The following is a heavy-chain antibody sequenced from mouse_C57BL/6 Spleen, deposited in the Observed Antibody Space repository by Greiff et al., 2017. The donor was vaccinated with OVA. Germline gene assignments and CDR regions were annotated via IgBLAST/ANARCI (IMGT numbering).Heavy chain of an antibody. J-gene: IGHJ3*01. V-gene: IGHV5-4*01. CDR2: ISDGGSYT. Sequence: EVHLVESGGGLVKPGGSLKLSCAASGFTFSSYAMSWVRQTPEKRLAWVATISDGGSYTYYPDNVKGRFSISRDNAKNNLYLQMSNLKSEDTAMYYCAREEGTSWPSFAYWGQGTLVTVSA. CDR1: GFTFSSYA. D-gene: IGHD1-1*01. CDR3: AREEGTSWPSFAY.